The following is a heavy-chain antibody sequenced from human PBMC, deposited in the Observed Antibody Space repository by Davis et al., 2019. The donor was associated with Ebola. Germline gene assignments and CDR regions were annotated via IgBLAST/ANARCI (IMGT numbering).Heavy chain of an antibody. J-gene: IGHJ6*02. CDR2: IYYTGST. V-gene: IGHV4-39*07. Sequence: SETLSLTCTVPGGSISTTSHYWGWIRQPPGKGLEWLGVIYYTGSTYYNPSLKSRVTISVDTSKNQFSLKLSSVTAADTATYYCARRKGSYYDYYYYGMDVWGQGTTVTVSS. D-gene: IGHD3-10*01. CDR1: GGSISTTSHY. CDR3: ARRKGSYYDYYYYGMDV.